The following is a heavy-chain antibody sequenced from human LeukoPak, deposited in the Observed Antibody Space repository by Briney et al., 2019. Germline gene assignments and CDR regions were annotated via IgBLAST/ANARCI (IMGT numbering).Heavy chain of an antibody. V-gene: IGHV3-23*01. D-gene: IGHD2-15*01. CDR3: ARELPFDY. CDR2: ISGSGDNT. J-gene: IGHJ4*02. CDR1: GFTFSTYG. Sequence: GGSLRLSCAASGFTFSTYGMNWVRQAPGKGLEWVSGISGSGDNTYYADSVKGRFTISRDKSKNTLYLQMNSLRAEDTAVYYCARELPFDYWGQGTLVTVSS.